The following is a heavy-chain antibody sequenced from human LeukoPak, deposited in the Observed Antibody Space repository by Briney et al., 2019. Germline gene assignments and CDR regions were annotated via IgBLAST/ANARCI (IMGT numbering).Heavy chain of an antibody. V-gene: IGHV4-59*08. J-gene: IGHJ4*02. Sequence: PSQTLSLTCTVSGGSISSYYWSWIRQPPGKGLEWIGYIYYSGSTNYNPSLKSRVTISVDTSKNQFSLKLSSVTAADTAVYYCARVDYYGSGSQTSYYFDYWGQGTLVTVSS. D-gene: IGHD3-10*01. CDR2: IYYSGST. CDR1: GGSISSYY. CDR3: ARVDYYGSGSQTSYYFDY.